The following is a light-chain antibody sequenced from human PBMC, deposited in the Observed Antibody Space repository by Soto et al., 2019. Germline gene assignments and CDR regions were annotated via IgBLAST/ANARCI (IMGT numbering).Light chain of an antibody. CDR2: GAS. V-gene: IGKV3-15*01. Sequence: EIVMTQSPDTLSVSXXXXXXXXXXASQTVSSNLAWYQQKPGQAPRLLIYGASTRATGIPARFSGGGSGTELTLTISSLQSEDFAVYYCQQYNNWPITFGQGTRLENK. J-gene: IGKJ5*01. CDR3: QQYNNWPIT. CDR1: QTVSSN.